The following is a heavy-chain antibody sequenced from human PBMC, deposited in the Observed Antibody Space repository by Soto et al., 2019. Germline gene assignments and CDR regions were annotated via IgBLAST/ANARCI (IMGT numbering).Heavy chain of an antibody. CDR1: GFPFSSYG. CDR3: VGGQYYFDY. CDR2: ISYDGSNK. V-gene: IGHV3-30*03. Sequence: QVQLVESGGGVVQPGRSLRLSCAASGFPFSSYGMHWVREAPGKVLEWVAVISYDGSNKYYADSVKGRFTISRDNSASTLYLQMNSLRPEDTELYYCVGGQYYFDYRGQGTLVTVSP. J-gene: IGHJ4*02. D-gene: IGHD3-10*01.